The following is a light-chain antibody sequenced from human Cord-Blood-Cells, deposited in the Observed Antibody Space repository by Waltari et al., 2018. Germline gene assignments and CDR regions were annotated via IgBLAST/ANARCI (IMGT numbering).Light chain of an antibody. CDR3: QQYGSSPLT. Sequence: EIVLTQSPGTLSLSTGERATPSCRASQSVSSSYLAWYQQKPDQAPRLLIYGASSRATGIPDRFSGSGSGTDFTLTISILEPEDFAVYYCQQYGSSPLTFGGGTKVEIK. CDR2: GAS. V-gene: IGKV3-20*01. J-gene: IGKJ4*01. CDR1: QSVSSSY.